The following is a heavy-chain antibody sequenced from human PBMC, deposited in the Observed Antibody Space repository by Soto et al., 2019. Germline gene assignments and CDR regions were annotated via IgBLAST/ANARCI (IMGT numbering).Heavy chain of an antibody. CDR2: IRSKGYGGTT. D-gene: IGHD3-22*01. CDR3: ARVGSASLMVVVIADH. V-gene: IGHV3-49*03. J-gene: IGHJ4*02. Sequence: PGGSLRLSCTTSGFTCGDYAMSWFRQAPGKGLEWVGFIRSKGYGGTTQYAASVKGRFTISRDDSESIAYLQMDSLKTEDTALYYCARVGSASLMVVVIADHWGQGTQVTVSS. CDR1: GFTCGDYA.